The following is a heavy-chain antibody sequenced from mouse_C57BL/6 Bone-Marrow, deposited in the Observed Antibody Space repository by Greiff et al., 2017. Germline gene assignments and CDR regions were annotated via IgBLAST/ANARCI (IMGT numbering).Heavy chain of an antibody. J-gene: IGHJ4*01. CDR3: ARIFLLTPMDY. V-gene: IGHV8-8*01. CDR1: GFSLSTSGMS. CDR2: IWWNDDK. D-gene: IGHD2-1*01. Sequence: VTLKVCGPGILQPSQTLSLTCSFSGFSLSTSGMSVGWIRQPSGKGLEWLAHIWWNDDKYYNPALKSRLTIFKDTSNNQVFLKIASVVTADTATYYCARIFLLTPMDYWGQGTSVTVSS.